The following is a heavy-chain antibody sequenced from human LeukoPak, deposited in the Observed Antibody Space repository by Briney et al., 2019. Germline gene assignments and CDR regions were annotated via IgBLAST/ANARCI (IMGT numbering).Heavy chain of an antibody. Sequence: SETLSLTCTVSGGSISGYYWSWIRQPPGKGLEWIGYIYYSGVTNYNPSLKSRVTILVDTSKNQFSLKLSSVTAADTAVYYCARDQHGWYFDLWGRGTLVTVSS. CDR1: GGSISGYY. CDR2: IYYSGVT. D-gene: IGHD2-21*01. J-gene: IGHJ2*01. CDR3: ARDQHGWYFDL. V-gene: IGHV4-59*01.